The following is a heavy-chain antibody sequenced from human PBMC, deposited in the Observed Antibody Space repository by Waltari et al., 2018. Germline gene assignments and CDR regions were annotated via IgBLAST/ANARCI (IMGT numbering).Heavy chain of an antibody. CDR2: INPDGSIT. J-gene: IGHJ4*02. CDR1: GFMFSSYW. Sequence: EVQLVESGGGLVQPGGSLSLSCAASGFMFSSYWMHWVRQAPGKGLVSVSNINPDGSITRYADSVKGRFTISRDNAKNTLFLQMNSLRGEDTAVYYCVMYSSTFLGDCWGQGTLVNVSS. CDR3: VMYSSTFLGDC. V-gene: IGHV3-74*01. D-gene: IGHD6-13*01.